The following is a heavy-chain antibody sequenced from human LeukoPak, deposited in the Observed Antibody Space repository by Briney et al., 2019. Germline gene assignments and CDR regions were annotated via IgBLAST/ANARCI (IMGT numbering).Heavy chain of an antibody. V-gene: IGHV4-59*01. Sequence: SETLSLTCTVSGGSISSYYWSWIRQPPGKGLEWIGYIYYSGSTNYNPSLKSRVTISVDTSKNQFSLKLSSVTAADTAVYYCARGRPMVRGVLDYWGQGTLVTVSS. CDR2: IYYSGST. CDR1: GGSISSYY. CDR3: ARGRPMVRGVLDY. J-gene: IGHJ4*02. D-gene: IGHD3-10*01.